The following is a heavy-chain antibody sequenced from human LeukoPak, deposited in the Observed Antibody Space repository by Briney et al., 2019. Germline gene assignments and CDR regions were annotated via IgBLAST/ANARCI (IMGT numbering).Heavy chain of an antibody. CDR2: IYYSGST. Sequence: PSETLSLTCTASGYSISSGYYWGWIRQPPGKGLEWIGSIYYSGSTYYNPSLKSRVTISVDTSKNQFSLKLSSVTAADTAVYYCAREPYYYDSSGYYGGDAFDIWGQGTMVTVSS. J-gene: IGHJ3*02. CDR3: AREPYYYDSSGYYGGDAFDI. V-gene: IGHV4-38-2*02. CDR1: GYSISSGYY. D-gene: IGHD3-22*01.